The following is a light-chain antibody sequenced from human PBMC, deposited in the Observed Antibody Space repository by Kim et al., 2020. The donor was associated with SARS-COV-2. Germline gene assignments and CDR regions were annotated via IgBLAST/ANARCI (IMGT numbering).Light chain of an antibody. CDR3: AAWDVSLSGVI. J-gene: IGLJ2*01. Sequence: GQRVTMSCAGSSSNIGSDYVYWYQQRPGTAPKLLIYRNNERPSGVPDRFSGSKSGTVASLAISGLRSEDEADYHCAAWDVSLSGVIFGGGTQLTVL. CDR1: SSNIGSDY. CDR2: RNN. V-gene: IGLV1-47*01.